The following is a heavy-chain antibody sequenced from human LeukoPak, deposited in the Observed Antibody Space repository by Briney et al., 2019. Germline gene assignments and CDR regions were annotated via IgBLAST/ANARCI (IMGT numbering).Heavy chain of an antibody. CDR1: GGSISSYY. Sequence: TSETLSLTCTVSGGSISSYYWSWIRQPPGKGLEWIGYIYYSGSTNYNPSLKSRVTISVDTSKNQFSLKLSSVTAADTAVYYCASSGLYCGGDSYSVPFDYWGQGTLVTVSS. V-gene: IGHV4-59*01. J-gene: IGHJ4*02. CDR2: IYYSGST. D-gene: IGHD2-21*02. CDR3: ASSGLYCGGDSYSVPFDY.